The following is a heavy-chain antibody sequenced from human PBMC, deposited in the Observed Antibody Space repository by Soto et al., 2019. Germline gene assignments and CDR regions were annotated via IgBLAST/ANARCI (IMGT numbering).Heavy chain of an antibody. D-gene: IGHD2-2*01. Sequence: GGSLRLSCAASGFTFSDYYMSWIRQAPGKGLEWVSYISSSGSSIYYADSVKGRFTISRDNAKNSLYLQMNSLRAEDTVVYYCAIKMPAIYYFGSWGQGTQVTVSS. J-gene: IGHJ4*02. V-gene: IGHV3-11*01. CDR3: AIKMPAIYYFGS. CDR2: ISSSGSSI. CDR1: GFTFSDYY.